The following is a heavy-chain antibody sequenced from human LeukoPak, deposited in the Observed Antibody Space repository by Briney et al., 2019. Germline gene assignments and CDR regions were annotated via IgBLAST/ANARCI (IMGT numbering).Heavy chain of an antibody. V-gene: IGHV3-9*01. CDR2: ISWNSGSI. CDR3: AKDYYYDSSGYGPFDY. CDR1: GFTFDDYA. Sequence: PGRSLRLSCAASGFTFDDYAMHWVRQAPRKGLEWVSGISWNSGSIGYADSVKGRFTISRDNAKNSLYLQMNSLRAEDTALYYCAKDYYYDSSGYGPFDYWGQGTLVTVSS. J-gene: IGHJ4*02. D-gene: IGHD3-22*01.